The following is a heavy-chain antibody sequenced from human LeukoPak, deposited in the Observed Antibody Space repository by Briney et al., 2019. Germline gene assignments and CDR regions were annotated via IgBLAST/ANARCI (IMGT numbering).Heavy chain of an antibody. J-gene: IGHJ4*02. CDR3: ARVPRPYYDSSGYYPD. V-gene: IGHV1-2*02. CDR1: GYTFTGYY. CDR2: INPNSGGT. D-gene: IGHD3-22*01. Sequence: GASVKVSCKASGYTFTGYYMHWVRQAPGQGLEWMGWINPNSGGTNYAQKFQGRVTMTRDTSISTAYMELSRLRSDDTAVYYCARVPRPYYDSSGYYPDWGQGTLVTVSS.